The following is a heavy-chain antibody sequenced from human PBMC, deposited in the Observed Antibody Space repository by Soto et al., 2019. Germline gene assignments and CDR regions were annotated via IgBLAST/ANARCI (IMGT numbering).Heavy chain of an antibody. Sequence: RLEWMGWLNAGNGNTKYSQKFQGRVTITRDTSASTAYMELSSLRSEDTAVYYCARDLGVGAASDYWGQGTLVTVSS. D-gene: IGHD1-26*01. CDR3: ARDLGVGAASDY. J-gene: IGHJ4*02. CDR2: LNAGNGNT. V-gene: IGHV1-3*01.